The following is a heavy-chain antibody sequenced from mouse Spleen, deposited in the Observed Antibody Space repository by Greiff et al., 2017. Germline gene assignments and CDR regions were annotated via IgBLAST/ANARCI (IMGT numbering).Heavy chain of an antibody. CDR3: ARAIYDGYYWFAY. D-gene: IGHD2-3*01. Sequence: EVKLMESGGGLVKPGGSLKLSCAASGFTFSDYGMHWVRQAPEKGLEWVAYISSGSSTIYYADTVKGRFTISRDNAKNTLFLQMTSLRSEDTAMYYCARAIYDGYYWFAYWGQGTLVTVSA. J-gene: IGHJ3*01. V-gene: IGHV5-17*01. CDR2: ISSGSSTI. CDR1: GFTFSDYG.